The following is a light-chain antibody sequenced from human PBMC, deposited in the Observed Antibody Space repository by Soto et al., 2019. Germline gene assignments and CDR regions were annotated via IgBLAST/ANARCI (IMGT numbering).Light chain of an antibody. CDR2: DVN. J-gene: IGLJ1*01. V-gene: IGLV2-8*01. CDR1: ASDIGGYTF. CDR3: SAHGGTNPYV. Sequence: QSALTQPPSASGSPGQSVAISCTGTASDIGGYTFVSWYQQHPGKAPKLLIYDVNKRPSGVPDRFSGSKSGNTASLTVSGLAAEDEADYYCSAHGGTNPYVFGTGTKVTVL.